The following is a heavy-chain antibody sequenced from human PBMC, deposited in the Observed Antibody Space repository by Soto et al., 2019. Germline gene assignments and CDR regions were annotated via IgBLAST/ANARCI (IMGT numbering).Heavy chain of an antibody. J-gene: IGHJ4*02. D-gene: IGHD4-4*01. CDR1: GYTFTSYG. Sequence: ASVKVSCKASGYTFTSYGISWVRQAPGQGLEWMGWISAYNGNTNYAQKLQGRVTMTTDTSTTTVYMELSSPKSEDTAVYYCARYDYNGYYFDYWGQGTLVTVSS. CDR2: ISAYNGNT. V-gene: IGHV1-18*01. CDR3: ARYDYNGYYFDY.